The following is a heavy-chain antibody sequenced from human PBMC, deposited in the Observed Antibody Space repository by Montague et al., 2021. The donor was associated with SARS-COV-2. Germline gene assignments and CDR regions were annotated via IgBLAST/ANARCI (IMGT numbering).Heavy chain of an antibody. J-gene: IGHJ6*02. V-gene: IGHV6-1*01. CDR2: YN. CDR3: TSGREGNYNFMDV. D-gene: IGHD1-1*01. Sequence: YNDYAVSLRGRVTINPDTSKNQFSLQLNSVTPEDTAIYYCTSGREGNYNFMDVWGQGTTVTVYS.